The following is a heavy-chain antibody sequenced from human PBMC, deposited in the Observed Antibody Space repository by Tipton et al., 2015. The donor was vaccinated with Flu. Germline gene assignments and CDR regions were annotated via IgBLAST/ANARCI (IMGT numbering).Heavy chain of an antibody. CDR2: ISGTGGST. D-gene: IGHD6-13*01. Sequence: SLRLSCAASGFTNSSFAMSWVRQAPGRGLEWVSAISGTGGSTFYADSVKGRLTISSDKSTNTLFLQMNSLRVEDTATHYCAKDRQQLVSYNAFDIWGQGTMVTVSS. CDR1: GFTNSSFA. V-gene: IGHV3-23*01. CDR3: AKDRQQLVSYNAFDI. J-gene: IGHJ3*02.